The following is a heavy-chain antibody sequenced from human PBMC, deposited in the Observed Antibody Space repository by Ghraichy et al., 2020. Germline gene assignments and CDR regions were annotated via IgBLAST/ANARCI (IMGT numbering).Heavy chain of an antibody. D-gene: IGHD2-2*01. Sequence: GESLNISCKASGYRFSNDWVAWVRQMPGKGLEWMGIINPEDSNTEYSPSFQGRVTISADKSISTAYLQWSSLRASDTAMYFCARQVESAMDLDSWGQGTLVTVSS. V-gene: IGHV5-51*01. J-gene: IGHJ4*02. CDR1: GYRFSNDW. CDR2: INPEDSNT. CDR3: ARQVESAMDLDS.